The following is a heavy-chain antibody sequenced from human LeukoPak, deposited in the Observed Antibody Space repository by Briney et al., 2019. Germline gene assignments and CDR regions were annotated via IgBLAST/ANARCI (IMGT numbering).Heavy chain of an antibody. CDR2: IYPGDSDT. D-gene: IGHD6-13*01. CDR1: GYSFTSYW. Sequence: GESLKISCKGSGYSFTSYWIGWVRQMPGKGLEWMGIIYPGDSDTRYSPSFQGQVTISADKSITTAYLQWSSLKASDTAMYYCARRQYSSSWPFDYWGQGTLVTVSS. CDR3: ARRQYSSSWPFDY. J-gene: IGHJ4*02. V-gene: IGHV5-51*01.